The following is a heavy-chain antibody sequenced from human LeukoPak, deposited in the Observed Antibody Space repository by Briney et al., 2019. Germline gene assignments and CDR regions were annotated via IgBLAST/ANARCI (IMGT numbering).Heavy chain of an antibody. CDR2: IFYSGST. D-gene: IGHD3-10*01. CDR3: ARLLWFGEPHYYFDY. CDR1: GVSIITYY. V-gene: IGHV4-59*01. Sequence: PSETLSLTCTVSGVSIITYYWSWIRQPPGKGLEWIGYIFYSGSTNYNPSLKSRVTISVDTSKNQFSLKLSSVTAADSAVYYCARLLWFGEPHYYFDYWGQGTLVTVS. J-gene: IGHJ4*02.